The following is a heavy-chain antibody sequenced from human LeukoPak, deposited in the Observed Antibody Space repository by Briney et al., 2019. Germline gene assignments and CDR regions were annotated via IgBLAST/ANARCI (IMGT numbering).Heavy chain of an antibody. CDR1: GFTFSTYA. CDR2: ISGSGGST. V-gene: IGHV3-23*01. D-gene: IGHD6-19*01. CDR3: AKEAMADPTQYLDY. J-gene: IGHJ4*02. Sequence: GGSLRLSCAASGFTFSTYAMSWVRQAPGQGLEWVSSISGSGGSTYYADSVKGRFTISRDNSKNTLYLQMDSLRAEDTAVYYCAKEAMADPTQYLDYWGQGTLVTVAS.